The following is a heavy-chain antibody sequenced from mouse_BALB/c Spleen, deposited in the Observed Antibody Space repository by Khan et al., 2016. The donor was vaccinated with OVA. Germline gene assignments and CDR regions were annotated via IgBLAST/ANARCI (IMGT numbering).Heavy chain of an antibody. CDR2: INTYTGEP. J-gene: IGHJ3*01. Sequence: QIQLVQSGPELKKPGETVKISCKASGYTFTNYGMNWVKQAPGKGLKWMGWINTYTGEPTYADDFKGRLAFSLETSASTAYLQLNNLKNEDMATYFCARGNSYDPAWFAYWGQGTLVTVSA. CDR3: ARGNSYDPAWFAY. V-gene: IGHV9-1*02. CDR1: GYTFTNYG. D-gene: IGHD2-12*01.